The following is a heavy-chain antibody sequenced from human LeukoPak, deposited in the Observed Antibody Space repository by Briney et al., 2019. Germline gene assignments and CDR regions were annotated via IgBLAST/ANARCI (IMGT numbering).Heavy chain of an antibody. J-gene: IGHJ5*02. V-gene: IGHV3-33*08. CDR2: LRSDGSNK. CDR1: GFTFSSYW. CDR3: ARQRDWFDP. Sequence: GGSLRLSCAASGFTFSSYWMSWVRQAPGKGLEWVAFLRSDGSNKYYADSVKGRFTISRDNSKNTLYLQMNSLRAEDTAVYYCARQRDWFDPWGQGTLVTVSS.